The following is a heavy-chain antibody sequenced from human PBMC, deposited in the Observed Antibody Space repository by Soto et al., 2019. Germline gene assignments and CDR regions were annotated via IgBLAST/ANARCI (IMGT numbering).Heavy chain of an antibody. J-gene: IGHJ5*02. Sequence: ETLSLTCAVYGGSFSGYYWSWIRQPPGKGLEWIGEINHSGSTNYNPSLKSRVTISVDTSKNQFSLKLSSVTAADTAVYYCARGLFDYGRYNWFDPWGQGTLVTVSS. CDR1: GGSFSGYY. CDR2: INHSGST. V-gene: IGHV4-34*01. CDR3: ARGLFDYGRYNWFDP. D-gene: IGHD4-17*01.